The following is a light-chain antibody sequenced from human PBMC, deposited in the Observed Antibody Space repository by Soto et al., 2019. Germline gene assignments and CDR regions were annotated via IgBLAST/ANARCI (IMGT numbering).Light chain of an antibody. CDR3: QQSYITPQT. J-gene: IGKJ1*01. V-gene: IGKV1-39*01. Sequence: DVQMTQSPSSLSASIGDSVTITCRASQIVSTYLNWYQQKPGKAPKLLIYAASSLQSGVPSRFSGSGSGTDFTLTIRSLQPEDFATYYCQQSYITPQTFGQGTKV. CDR2: AAS. CDR1: QIVSTY.